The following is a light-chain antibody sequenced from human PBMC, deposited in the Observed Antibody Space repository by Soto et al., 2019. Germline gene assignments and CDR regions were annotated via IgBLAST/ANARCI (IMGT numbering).Light chain of an antibody. CDR1: QSICGY. CDR3: QQSYSSPIT. CDR2: AAS. Sequence: DMQMTQSPPSQSASVGHRFTITCRASQSICGYLTWYQQLPGKAPKLLIFAASGLQSGVPSRFSGSGSGTDFTLTISSLQPEDFATYYCQQSYSSPITFGQGTRLEI. V-gene: IGKV1-39*01. J-gene: IGKJ5*01.